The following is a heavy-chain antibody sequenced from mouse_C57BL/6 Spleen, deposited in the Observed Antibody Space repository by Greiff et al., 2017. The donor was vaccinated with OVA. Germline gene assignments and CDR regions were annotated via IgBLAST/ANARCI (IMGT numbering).Heavy chain of an antibody. CDR3: VRDYGSSPWFAY. CDR1: GFSFNTYA. J-gene: IGHJ3*01. CDR2: IRSKSNNYAT. Sequence: EVKLEESGGGLVQPKGSLKLSCAASGFSFNTYAMNWVRQAPGKGLEWVARIRSKSNNYATYYADSVKDRFTISRDDSESMLYLQMNNLKTEDTAMYYCVRDYGSSPWFAYWGQGTLVTVSA. V-gene: IGHV10-1*01. D-gene: IGHD1-1*01.